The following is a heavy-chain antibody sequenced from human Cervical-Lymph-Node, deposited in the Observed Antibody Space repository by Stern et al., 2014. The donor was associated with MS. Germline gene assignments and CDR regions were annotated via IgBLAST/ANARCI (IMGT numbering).Heavy chain of an antibody. D-gene: IGHD1-7*01. CDR3: AKHRGEDWNYAFWFDP. CDR2: ISDDGSNK. CDR1: RFTFDNYG. Sequence: VQLVESGGGVVQPGTSLRLSWAASRFTFDNYGMHWVRQAPGKGLEWVSLISDDGSNKHYADSVKGRFTISRDNSNNTLFLQMNSLRPEDTAVYYCAKHRGEDWNYAFWFDPWGQGTLVTVSS. V-gene: IGHV3-30*18. J-gene: IGHJ5*02.